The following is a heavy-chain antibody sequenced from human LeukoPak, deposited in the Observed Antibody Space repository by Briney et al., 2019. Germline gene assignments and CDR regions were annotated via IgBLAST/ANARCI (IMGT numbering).Heavy chain of an antibody. CDR2: IYYSGST. V-gene: IGHV4-59*08. D-gene: IGHD5-24*01. CDR3: ARHEMATKDGGGYFQH. CDR1: GGSISSYY. J-gene: IGHJ1*01. Sequence: SETLSLTCTVSGGSISSYYWSWIRQPPGKGLEWIGYIYYSGSTNYNPSLKSRVTISVDTSKNQFSLKLSSVTAADTAVYYCARHEMATKDGGGYFQHWGQGTLVTVSS.